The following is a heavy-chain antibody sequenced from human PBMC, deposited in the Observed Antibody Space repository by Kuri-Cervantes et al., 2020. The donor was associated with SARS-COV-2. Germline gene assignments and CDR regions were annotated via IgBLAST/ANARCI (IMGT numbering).Heavy chain of an antibody. CDR2: IYTSGST. CDR3: ARHRDYVWGSYRYSGSLYYFDY. Sequence: SQTLSLTCAVYGGSFSGYYWSWIRQPAGKGLEWIGRIYTSGSTNYNPSLKSRVTISVDTSKNQFSLRLSSVTAADTAVYYCARHRDYVWGSYRYSGSLYYFDYWGQGTLVTVSS. CDR1: GGSFSGYY. J-gene: IGHJ4*02. D-gene: IGHD3-16*02. V-gene: IGHV4-59*10.